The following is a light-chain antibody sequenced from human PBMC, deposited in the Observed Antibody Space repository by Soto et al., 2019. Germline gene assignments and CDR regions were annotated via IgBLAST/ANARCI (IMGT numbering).Light chain of an antibody. CDR2: GAS. J-gene: IGKJ2*01. V-gene: IGKV3-15*01. Sequence: EIVMTQSPATLSVSPGGRATLSCRASQSVSSYLAWYQQRPGQPPRLLIYGASTRATGIPARFSGSGSGTEFSLTISSLQSEDFAVCYCQQYNTGPPKYTFGQGTKQEIK. CDR1: QSVSSY. CDR3: QQYNTGPPKYT.